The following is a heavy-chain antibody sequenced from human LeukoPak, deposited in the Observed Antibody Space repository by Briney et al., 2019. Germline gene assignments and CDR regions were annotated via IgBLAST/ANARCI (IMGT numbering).Heavy chain of an antibody. CDR3: ARGNGARSRTGYFDY. V-gene: IGHV4-34*01. Sequence: SETLSLTCAVYGGSFSGYYWSWIRQPPGKGLEWIGEINHSGSTNYSPSLKSRVTISVDTSKNQFSLKLSSVTAADTAVHYCARGNGARSRTGYFDYWGQGTLVTVSS. CDR1: GGSFSGYY. CDR2: INHSGST. J-gene: IGHJ4*02. D-gene: IGHD6-6*01.